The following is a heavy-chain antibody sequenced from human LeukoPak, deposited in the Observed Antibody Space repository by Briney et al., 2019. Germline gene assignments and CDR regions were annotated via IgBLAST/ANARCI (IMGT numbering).Heavy chain of an antibody. CDR3: ARLDILTGYSSDY. D-gene: IGHD3-9*01. CDR2: MNPNSGNT. V-gene: IGHV1-8*01. CDR1: GSTFTSYD. J-gene: IGHJ4*02. Sequence: GASVKVPCKASGSTFTSYDINWVRQATGQGLEWMGWMNPNSGNTGYAQKFQGRVTMTRNTSISTAYMELSSLRSEDTAVYYCARLDILTGYSSDYWGQGTLVTVSS.